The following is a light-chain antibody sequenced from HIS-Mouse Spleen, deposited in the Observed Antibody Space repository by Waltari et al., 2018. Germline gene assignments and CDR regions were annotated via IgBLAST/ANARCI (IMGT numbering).Light chain of an antibody. V-gene: IGLV2-23*01. CDR2: EGR. CDR1: SSDVGRYNL. Sequence: QSALTQPASVSWAPGQSLTISRTGTSSDVGRYNLVSWYQQHPGKAPKLMIYEGRKRPSGVSNRFSGSKSGNTASLTISGLQAEDEADYYCCSYAGSSTWVFGGGTKLTVL. J-gene: IGLJ3*02. CDR3: CSYAGSSTWV.